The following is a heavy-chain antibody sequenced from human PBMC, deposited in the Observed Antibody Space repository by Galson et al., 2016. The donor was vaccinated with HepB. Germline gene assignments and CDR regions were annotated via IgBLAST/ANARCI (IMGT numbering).Heavy chain of an antibody. D-gene: IGHD3-22*01. CDR2: INPANGNT. Sequence: SVKVSCKASGYIFTRYVIHWVRQAPGQSFEWMGWINPANGNTKHSQKFQGRVTITRDTSASAAYMELRSLRSEDPAVYYCARVISYESSWDYWGQGTLVTVSS. CDR1: GYIFTRYV. CDR3: ARVISYESSWDY. J-gene: IGHJ4*02. V-gene: IGHV1-3*01.